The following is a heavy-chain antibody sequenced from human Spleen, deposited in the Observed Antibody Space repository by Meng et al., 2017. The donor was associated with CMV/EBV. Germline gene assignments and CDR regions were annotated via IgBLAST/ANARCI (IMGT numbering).Heavy chain of an antibody. Sequence: SLKSRVTISVDTSKNQFSLNLRSVTAADSAVYYCARGTGYCSSISCYPFDPWGQGTLVTVSS. D-gene: IGHD2-2*01. J-gene: IGHJ5*02. V-gene: IGHV4-59*09. CDR3: ARGTGYCSSISCYPFDP.